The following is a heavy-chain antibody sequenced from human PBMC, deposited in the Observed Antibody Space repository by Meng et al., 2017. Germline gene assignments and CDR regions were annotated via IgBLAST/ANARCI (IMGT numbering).Heavy chain of an antibody. Sequence: QVQLQESGPGLVKPSQTLSLTCTVSGGSINSDDCYWSWIRQHPGKGLEWIGFIYYSGSTYYNPPLKSRVSISVDTSKNQFSLKVTSVTAADTAVYYCARGDYDGLAYWGQGTLVTVSS. J-gene: IGHJ4*02. CDR2: IYYSGST. CDR1: GGSINSDDCY. D-gene: IGHD4-17*01. V-gene: IGHV4-31*03. CDR3: ARGDYDGLAY.